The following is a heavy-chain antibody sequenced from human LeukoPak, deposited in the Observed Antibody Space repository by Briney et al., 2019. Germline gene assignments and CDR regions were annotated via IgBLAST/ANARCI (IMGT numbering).Heavy chain of an antibody. D-gene: IGHD2/OR15-2a*01. CDR2: ISTRGRT. J-gene: IGHJ4*02. Sequence: PGGSLRLSCSASTFNFRSYEINWVRQAPGKGLEWVSYISTRGRTYYADSVKGRFTVSRDNAKKSVYLEMNSLRAEDAAIYYCARDYEYLPLGFWGQGTLVTVSS. CDR3: ARDYEYLPLGF. V-gene: IGHV3-48*03. CDR1: TFNFRSYE.